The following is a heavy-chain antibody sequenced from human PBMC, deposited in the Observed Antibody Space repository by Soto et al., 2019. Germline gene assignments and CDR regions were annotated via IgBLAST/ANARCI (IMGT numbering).Heavy chain of an antibody. D-gene: IGHD3-16*01. J-gene: IGHJ5*02. V-gene: IGHV3-21*01. CDR1: GFTFSSYS. CDR3: ARGVLPISSTSWFDP. Sequence: GGSLRLSCAASGFTFSSYSMNWVRQAPGKGLEWVSSISSSSYIYYADSVKGRFTISRDNAKNSLYLQMNSLRAEDTAVYYCARGVLPISSTSWFDPWGQGTLVTVSS. CDR2: ISSSSYI.